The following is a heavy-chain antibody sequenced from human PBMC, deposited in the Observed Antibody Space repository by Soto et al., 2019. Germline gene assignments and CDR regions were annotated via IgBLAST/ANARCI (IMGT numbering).Heavy chain of an antibody. D-gene: IGHD3-10*01. CDR2: VTAADGKT. J-gene: IGHJ4*02. CDR3: GRSSGGYYGSQNSFYSYYSDF. V-gene: IGHV1-3*01. Sequence: ASVKVCCKTSGYIFTSYTIHWVHQAPGQGLEWMGWVTAADGKTKYSQKFHDRVAITWDTSASTAYMELSSLTYEDTAVYYCGRSSGGYYGSQNSFYSYYSDFWGQGSLVTVSS. CDR1: GYIFTSYT.